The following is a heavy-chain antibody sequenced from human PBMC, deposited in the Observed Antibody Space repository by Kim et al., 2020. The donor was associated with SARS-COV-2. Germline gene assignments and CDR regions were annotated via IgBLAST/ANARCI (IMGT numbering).Heavy chain of an antibody. CDR3: ARDYGSGSYYSSFAFDI. D-gene: IGHD3-10*01. J-gene: IGHJ3*02. V-gene: IGHV4-4*06. Sequence: LKSRVTMSVDTSKNQFSLKLSSVTAADTAVYYCARDYGSGSYYSSFAFDIWGQGTMVTISS.